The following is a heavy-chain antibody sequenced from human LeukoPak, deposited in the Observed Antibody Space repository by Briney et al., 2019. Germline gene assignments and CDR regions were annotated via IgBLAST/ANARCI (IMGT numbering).Heavy chain of an antibody. J-gene: IGHJ4*02. CDR1: GFTFSDYY. V-gene: IGHV3-11*03. CDR2: ISSSSSYT. D-gene: IGHD3/OR15-3a*01. Sequence: GGSLRLSCVASGFTFSDYYMSWIRQAPGKGLEWVSYISSSSSYTNYADSVKGRFTISRDNAKNSLYLQMNSLRAEDTAVYYCARLLALAGLFYDFWRRGTLVTVSS. CDR3: ARLLALAGLFYDF.